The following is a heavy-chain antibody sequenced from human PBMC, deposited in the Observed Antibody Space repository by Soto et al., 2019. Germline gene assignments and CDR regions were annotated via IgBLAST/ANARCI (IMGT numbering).Heavy chain of an antibody. D-gene: IGHD3-22*01. CDR3: ARTTYYYDSSGYPDY. CDR2: ISAYNGNT. V-gene: IGHV1-18*01. Sequence: EASVKVSCKASGYTFTSYGISWVRQAPGQGLEWMGWISAYNGNTNYAQKLQGRVTMTTDTSTSTAYMELRILRSDDTAVYYCARTTYYYDSSGYPDYWGQGALVTVSS. CDR1: GYTFTSYG. J-gene: IGHJ4*02.